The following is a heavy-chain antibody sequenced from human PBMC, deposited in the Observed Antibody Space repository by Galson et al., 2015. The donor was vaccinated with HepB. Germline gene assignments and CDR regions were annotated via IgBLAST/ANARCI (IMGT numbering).Heavy chain of an antibody. CDR1: GYTFTSYY. CDR2: INPSGGST. CDR3: ARDGCSSTSCYHPEYFQH. V-gene: IGHV1-46*01. Sequence: SVKVSCKASGYTFTSYYMHWVRQAPGQGLEWMGIINPSGGSTSYAQKFQGRVTMTRDTSTSTVYMELSSLRSEDTAVYYCARDGCSSTSCYHPEYFQHWGQGTLVTVSS. D-gene: IGHD2-2*01. J-gene: IGHJ1*01.